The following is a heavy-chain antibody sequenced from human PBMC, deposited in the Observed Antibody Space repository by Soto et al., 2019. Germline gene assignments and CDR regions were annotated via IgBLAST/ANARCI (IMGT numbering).Heavy chain of an antibody. V-gene: IGHV1-69*13. D-gene: IGHD6-19*01. CDR2: IIPIFDTA. Sequence: SVKVSCKASGGTFCSYAISWVRQAPGQGLEWMGGIIPIFDTANYAQKFQGRVTITADESTSTAYMELSSLRSEDTAVYYCARLGSGSPPFDSWGQGTLVTVSS. CDR1: GGTFCSYA. J-gene: IGHJ5*01. CDR3: ARLGSGSPPFDS.